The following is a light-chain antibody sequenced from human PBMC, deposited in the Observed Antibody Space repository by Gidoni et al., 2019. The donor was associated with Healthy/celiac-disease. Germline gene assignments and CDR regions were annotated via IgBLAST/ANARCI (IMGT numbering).Light chain of an antibody. Sequence: VPPGERSTINCKSSQSVLYSSNKKNYLAWYQQKPGQPPKLLIYWASTRIRSGGDGRREASSTDFTLTISSLQAEDVAVYYCQQYYSTPYTFGQGTKLEIK. CDR1: QSVLYSSNKKNY. CDR3: QQYYSTPYT. J-gene: IGKJ2*01. V-gene: IGKV4-1*01. CDR2: WAS.